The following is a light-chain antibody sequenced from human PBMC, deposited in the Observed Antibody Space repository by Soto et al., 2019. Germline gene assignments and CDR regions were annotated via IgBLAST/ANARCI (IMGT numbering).Light chain of an antibody. V-gene: IGLV2-14*01. CDR3: SSYAGSNNLV. J-gene: IGLJ2*01. CDR2: EVS. CDR1: SRDVGGYNY. Sequence: QSALTQPASVSGSPGQSITISCTGTSRDVGGYNYVSWHQQHPGKAPKVIITEVSNRPSGVSNRFSGSKSGNTASLTISGLQAEDEADYYCSSYAGSNNLVFGGGTQLTVL.